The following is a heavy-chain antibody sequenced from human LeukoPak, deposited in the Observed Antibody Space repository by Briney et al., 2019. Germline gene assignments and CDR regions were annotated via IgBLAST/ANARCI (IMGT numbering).Heavy chain of an antibody. CDR1: GFTFDDYA. D-gene: IGHD7-27*01. J-gene: IGHJ4*02. V-gene: IGHV3-20*04. CDR2: IRGSGSGM. Sequence: GGSLRLSCAASGFTFDDYAMHWVRQAPGKGLEWVANIRGSGSGMGSGNYYAGSVKGRFTISRDNAKNSLYLQMNSLRAEDTAFYYCARDDNWGFDYWGQGALVTVSS. CDR3: ARDDNWGFDY.